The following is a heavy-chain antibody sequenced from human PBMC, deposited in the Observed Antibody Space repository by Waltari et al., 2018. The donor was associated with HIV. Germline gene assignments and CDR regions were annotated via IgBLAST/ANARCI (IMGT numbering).Heavy chain of an antibody. D-gene: IGHD5-18*01. CDR2: IYTSGTT. J-gene: IGHJ2*01. CDR3: ARDVGVQGWLNDIWNFDV. V-gene: IGHV4-61*02. Sequence: QVQLQESGPRLVKPSQTLSLTCTVPGGSISSGSYYWSWIRQPAGKGLEWIGRIYTSGTTTYNPSHKSRVTISIDTSKNQFSLNLSSVTAADTAVYYCARDVGVQGWLNDIWNFDVWGRGTLVTVSS. CDR1: GGSISSGSYY.